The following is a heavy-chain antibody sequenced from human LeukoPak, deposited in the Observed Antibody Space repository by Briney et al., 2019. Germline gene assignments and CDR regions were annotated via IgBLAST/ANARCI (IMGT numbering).Heavy chain of an antibody. CDR1: GFTFSSYA. Sequence: GGSLRLSCAASGFTFSSYAMTGVRQAPGKGLEGVSSMSSGSRYIYYADSVRGRFTISRDNAKNSLYLLMNSLRAEDTAVYYCTRDRPTGASRVFVVQWGQGTLVTVSS. J-gene: IGHJ4*02. V-gene: IGHV3-21*01. D-gene: IGHD3-3*01. CDR3: TRDRPTGASRVFVVQ. CDR2: MSSGSRYI.